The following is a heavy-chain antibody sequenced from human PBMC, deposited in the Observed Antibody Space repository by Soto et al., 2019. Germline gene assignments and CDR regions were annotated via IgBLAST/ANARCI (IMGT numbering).Heavy chain of an antibody. J-gene: IGHJ6*02. CDR3: ARGDATKIIVTTYYGMDV. Sequence: QVQLVQSGAEVKKPGSSVKVSCKASGGTLSNYGVSWVRQAPGQGLEWLGGIIPVFGTANYAHKFQGRLTITADESTRAGYMDVSSLRAEATAVYYCARGDATKIIVTTYYGMDVWGQGTTVTVSS. D-gene: IGHD4-17*01. CDR2: IIPVFGTA. CDR1: GGTLSNYG. V-gene: IGHV1-69*12.